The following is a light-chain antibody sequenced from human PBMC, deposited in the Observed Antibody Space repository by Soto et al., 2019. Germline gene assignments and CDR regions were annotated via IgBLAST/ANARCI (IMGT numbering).Light chain of an antibody. V-gene: IGKV3-15*01. J-gene: IGKJ4*01. CDR3: QQYNQWPGT. Sequence: EIVMTHSPVTLSVSPGERVTLPCRASQSVSSSLAWYQQKPGQTPRILIYDASTRATSIPARFSGSGSVTDFTLTISSLQSEDFAVYYCQQYNQWPGTFGGGLKVEI. CDR2: DAS. CDR1: QSVSSS.